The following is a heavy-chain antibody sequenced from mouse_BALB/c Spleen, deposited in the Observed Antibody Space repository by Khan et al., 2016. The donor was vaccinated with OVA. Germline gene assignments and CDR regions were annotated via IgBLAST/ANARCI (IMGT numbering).Heavy chain of an antibody. CDR2: INTNTEEP. V-gene: IGHV9-3*02. CDR1: GYTFTNYG. CDR3: ARRFRTAYPLYYYAMDY. Sequence: QIQLVQSGPELKKPGETVKISCKASGYTFTNYGLNWVKQAPGKGLKWMGWINTNTEEPTYAEEFKGRFAFSLETSASTAYLQINNLKIEDTASYFCARRFRTAYPLYYYAMDYWGQGTSVTVSS. D-gene: IGHD1-2*01. J-gene: IGHJ4*01.